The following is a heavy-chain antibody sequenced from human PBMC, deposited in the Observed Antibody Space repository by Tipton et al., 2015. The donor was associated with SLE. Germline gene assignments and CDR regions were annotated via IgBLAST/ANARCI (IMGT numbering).Heavy chain of an antibody. Sequence: TLSLTCTVSGGSISRYYWSWIRQPPGKRLEWIGYIHYSGRTSYNPSLKSRVTISVDTSKNQFSLKLSSVTAADTAVYYCARDSSGMGYYWLDPWGQGTLVTVSS. CDR2: IHYSGRT. CDR3: ARDSSGMGYYWLDP. V-gene: IGHV4-59*01. J-gene: IGHJ5*02. D-gene: IGHD3-10*01. CDR1: GGSISRYY.